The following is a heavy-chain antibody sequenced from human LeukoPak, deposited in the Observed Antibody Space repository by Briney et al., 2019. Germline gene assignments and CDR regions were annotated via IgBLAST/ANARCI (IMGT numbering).Heavy chain of an antibody. V-gene: IGHV3-21*04. D-gene: IGHD2-2*01. Sequence: PGGSLRLSGAASGFTFSSYSMNWVRQAPGQGLEWVSSISSSSSYIYYADSVKGRFTSSRDNAKNSLELQMNSLRAEDTAVYYCARESTSWYLDLWGRGTLVTVSS. CDR3: ARESTSWYLDL. J-gene: IGHJ2*01. CDR2: ISSSSSYI. CDR1: GFTFSSYS.